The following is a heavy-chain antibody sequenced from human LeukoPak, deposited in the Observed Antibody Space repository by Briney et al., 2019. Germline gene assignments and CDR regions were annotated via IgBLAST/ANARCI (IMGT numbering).Heavy chain of an antibody. Sequence: SETLSLTCTVSGGSISSYYWSWIRQPPGKGLEWIGYICYSGSTNYNPSLKSRVTISVDTSKNQFSLKLSSVTAADTAVYYCARHARSFSSSSAVFGAFDIWGQGTMVTVSS. CDR3: ARHARSFSSSSAVFGAFDI. V-gene: IGHV4-59*08. D-gene: IGHD6-6*01. CDR2: ICYSGST. CDR1: GGSISSYY. J-gene: IGHJ3*02.